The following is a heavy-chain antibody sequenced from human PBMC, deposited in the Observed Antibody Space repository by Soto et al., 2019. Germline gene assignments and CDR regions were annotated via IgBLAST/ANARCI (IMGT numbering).Heavy chain of an antibody. CDR3: AKENRDDDSGWYSSTDWFDP. CDR2: IIPIFGGA. D-gene: IGHD6-19*01. V-gene: IGHV1-69*13. J-gene: IGHJ5*02. CDR1: GGTFDICS. Sequence: SVKVSCKASGGTFDICSISWVRQAPGQGLEWMGGIIPIFGGAEYSQKFQGRVTITADESTSTAYMELSSLRSDDTAVYYCAKENRDDDSGWYSSTDWFDPWGQGTLVTVSS.